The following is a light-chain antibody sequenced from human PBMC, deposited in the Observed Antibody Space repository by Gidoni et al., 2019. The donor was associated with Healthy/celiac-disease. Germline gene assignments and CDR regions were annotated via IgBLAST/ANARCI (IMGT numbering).Light chain of an antibody. V-gene: IGLV6-57*04. J-gene: IGLJ3*02. CDR2: EDN. CDR1: SGSIASNY. Sequence: NFMLTQPHSVSESPGTTVTISCTRSSGSIASNYVQWYQQRPGSAPTTVIYEDNQRPSGVPDRFSGSIDSSSNSASLTISGLKTEDEADYYGVFGGGTKLTVL. CDR3: V.